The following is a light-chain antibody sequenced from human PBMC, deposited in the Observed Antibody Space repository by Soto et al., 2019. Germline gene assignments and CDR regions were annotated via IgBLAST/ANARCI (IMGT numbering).Light chain of an antibody. CDR2: DAS. CDR1: QSISSN. V-gene: IGKV3-15*01. Sequence: EIVMTQSPATLSVSPGERATLSCTASQSISSNLAWYQQKAGQAPRLLMFDASNRAAGMPARFSGSGYGTEFTLNISSLQSEDFVVYYCQHYNNWPRTFGQGTKVEIK. CDR3: QHYNNWPRT. J-gene: IGKJ1*01.